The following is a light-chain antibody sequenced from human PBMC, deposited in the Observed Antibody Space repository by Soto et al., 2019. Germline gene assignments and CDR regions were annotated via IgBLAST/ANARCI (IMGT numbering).Light chain of an antibody. CDR3: QQYSNWPPIT. CDR1: QSVSRN. J-gene: IGKJ5*01. Sequence: QSPAPLSFSPRAGATLSCRASQSVSRNYLAWYQQKPGQAPRLLIYDTSTRATGIPARFSGSGSGTEFTLTISSLQSEDFAVYYCQQYSNWPPITFGQGTRLEIK. CDR2: DTS. V-gene: IGKV3-15*01.